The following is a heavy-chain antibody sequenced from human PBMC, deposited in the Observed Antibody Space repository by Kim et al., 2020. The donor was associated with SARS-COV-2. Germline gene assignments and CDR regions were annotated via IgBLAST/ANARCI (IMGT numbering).Heavy chain of an antibody. D-gene: IGHD3-10*01. V-gene: IGHV3-33*01. J-gene: IGHJ4*02. CDR2: IWYDGSNK. Sequence: GGSLRLSCAASGFTFSSYGMHWVRQAPGKGLEWVAVIWYDGSNKYYADSVKGRFTISRDNSKNTLYLQMNSLRAEDTAVYYCARTRVAGYYFDYWGQGTLVTVSS. CDR3: ARTRVAGYYFDY. CDR1: GFTFSSYG.